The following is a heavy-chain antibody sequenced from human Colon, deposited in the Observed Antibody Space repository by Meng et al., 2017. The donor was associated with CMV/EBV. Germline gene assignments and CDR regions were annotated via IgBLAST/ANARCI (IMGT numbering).Heavy chain of an antibody. CDR2: IHHSGSP. CDR1: GGSLSGYY. Sequence: VQRKRWGAGVFRPSETPSLPCTVFGGSLSGYYWTWIRQPPGKGLEWIGEIHHSGSPFYNPSLNNRVSISVDTSKNQFSLNLRSVTAADTAVYYCSRGADPYKSGIYWGQGALVTVSS. D-gene: IGHD5-24*01. CDR3: SRGADPYKSGIY. J-gene: IGHJ4*02. V-gene: IGHV4-34*01.